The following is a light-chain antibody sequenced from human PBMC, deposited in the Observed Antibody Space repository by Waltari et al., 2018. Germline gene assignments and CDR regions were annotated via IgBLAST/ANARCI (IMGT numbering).Light chain of an antibody. J-gene: IGKJ4*01. CDR3: QQVITYPLT. CDR1: QGIRSY. Sequence: DIQLTQSPSFLSESVGDRVTITCRASQGIRSYLAWYQQKPGKAPKLLIYGASYLQNGVPSRFSGSGFGTEFTLTIRSLQPEDVATYYCQQVITYPLTFGGGTKVEIK. CDR2: GAS. V-gene: IGKV1-9*01.